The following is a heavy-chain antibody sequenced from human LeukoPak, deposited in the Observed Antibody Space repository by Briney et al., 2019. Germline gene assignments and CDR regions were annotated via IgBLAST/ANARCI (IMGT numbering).Heavy chain of an antibody. D-gene: IGHD6-13*01. J-gene: IGHJ6*03. V-gene: IGHV1-2*02. CDR3: ARDGSSSIYYMDV. Sequence: ASVRVSCKASGYIFNNYFMHWVRQAPGQGLEWMGWINPNSGGTDYAQKFQGRVTMTRDTSISTAYMELSRLRSDDTAVYYCARDGSSSIYYMDVWGKGTTVTVSS. CDR1: GYIFNNYF. CDR2: INPNSGGT.